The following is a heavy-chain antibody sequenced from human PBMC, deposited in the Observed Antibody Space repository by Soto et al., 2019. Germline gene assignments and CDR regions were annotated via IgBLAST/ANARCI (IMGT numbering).Heavy chain of an antibody. J-gene: IGHJ5*02. D-gene: IGHD2-15*01. CDR3: AKDVGYCSGGRCYPHNWFDP. CDR1: GFTFKSYG. Sequence: QVQLVESGGGVVQPGRSLRLSCAASGFTFKSYGMHWVRQAPGKWLEWVAVISYDGSIEYYGDSVKGRFTISRDNSKNTLYLQMNSLRAEDTAVYYCAKDVGYCSGGRCYPHNWFDPWGQGTLVTVSS. V-gene: IGHV3-30*18. CDR2: ISYDGSIE.